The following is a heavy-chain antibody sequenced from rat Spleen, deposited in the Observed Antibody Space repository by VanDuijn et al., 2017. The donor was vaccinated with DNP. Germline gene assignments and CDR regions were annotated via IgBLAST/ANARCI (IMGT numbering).Heavy chain of an antibody. CDR2: ISTSGGST. CDR3: TRERGADY. Sequence: EVQLVESGGGLVQPGRSMKLSCAASGFTFSSFPMAWVRQAPTKGLEWVATISTSGGSTYYRDSVKGRFTISRDNAKSTLYLQMNSLRSEDTATYYCTRERGADYWGQGVMVTVSS. J-gene: IGHJ2*01. CDR1: GFTFSSFP. D-gene: IGHD1-11*01. V-gene: IGHV5-46*01.